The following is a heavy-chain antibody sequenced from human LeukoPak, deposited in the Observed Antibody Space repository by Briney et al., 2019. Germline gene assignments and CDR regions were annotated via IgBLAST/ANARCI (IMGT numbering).Heavy chain of an antibody. CDR1: GGSFSCYY. V-gene: IGHV4-34*01. Sequence: SETLSLTCAVYGGSFSCYYWSWIRQPPGKGLEWIGEINHSGRTNYNPSLKSRVTISVDSSKNQFSLKLSSVTAADSAVYYCASTLHPPDYWGHGTLVTVSS. CDR2: INHSGRT. CDR3: ASTLHPPDY. D-gene: IGHD4-11*01. J-gene: IGHJ4*01.